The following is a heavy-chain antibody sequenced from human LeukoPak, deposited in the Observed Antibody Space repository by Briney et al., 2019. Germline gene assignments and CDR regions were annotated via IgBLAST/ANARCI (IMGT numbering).Heavy chain of an antibody. J-gene: IGHJ4*02. CDR1: GFTFSSYG. CDR2: ISGSGGST. V-gene: IGHV3-23*01. CDR3: AKGDCSGGSCYGPYFDY. D-gene: IGHD2-15*01. Sequence: GGSLRLSCAASGFTFSSYGMSWVRQAPGKGLEWVSAISGSGGSTYYADSVKGRFTISRDNSKNSLYLQMNSLRAEDTALYYCAKGDCSGGSCYGPYFDYWGQGTLVTVSS.